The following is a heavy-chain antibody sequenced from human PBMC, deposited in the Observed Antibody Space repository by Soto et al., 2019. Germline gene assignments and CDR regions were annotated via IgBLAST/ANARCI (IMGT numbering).Heavy chain of an antibody. Sequence: PVQVARKASPATFSSYAISGVRPAPGQGLEWMGGINPIFGTAHYAQKFQGRVTITADKSTSTAYMELSSLRSEDTAVSYCARASLIQRYNFGIHYWCQGTLCTVSS. CDR1: PATFSSYA. CDR2: INPIFGTA. J-gene: IGHJ4*02. V-gene: IGHV1-69*06. D-gene: IGHD3-3*01. CDR3: ARASLIQRYNFGIHY.